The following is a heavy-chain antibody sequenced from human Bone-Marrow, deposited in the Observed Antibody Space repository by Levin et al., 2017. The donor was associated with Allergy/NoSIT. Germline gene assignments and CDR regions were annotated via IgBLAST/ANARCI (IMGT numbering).Heavy chain of an antibody. CDR1: GDSISSNSYY. CDR2: IYYSGST. Sequence: SETLSLTCTVSGDSISSNSYYWGWIRQPPGKGLEWIGSIYYSGSTYYNPSLKSRVTISIDTSKNHFSLKLSSVTAADTAVYYCARGGLVGASQSAFDIWGQGTMVTVSS. V-gene: IGHV4-39*07. J-gene: IGHJ3*02. D-gene: IGHD1-26*01. CDR3: ARGGLVGASQSAFDI.